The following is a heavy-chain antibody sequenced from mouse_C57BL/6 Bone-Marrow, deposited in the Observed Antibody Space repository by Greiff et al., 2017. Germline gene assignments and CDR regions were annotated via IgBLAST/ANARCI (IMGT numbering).Heavy chain of an antibody. V-gene: IGHV1-26*01. CDR1: GYTFTDYY. CDR3: ARMVFYLFDY. Sequence: VQLQQSGPELVKPGASVKISCKASGYTFTDYYMNWVKQSHGKSLEWIGDINPNNGGTSYNQKFKGKATLTVDKSSSTAYMELRSLTSEDSAVYYCARMVFYLFDYWGQGTTLTVSS. J-gene: IGHJ2*01. D-gene: IGHD5-5*01. CDR2: INPNNGGT.